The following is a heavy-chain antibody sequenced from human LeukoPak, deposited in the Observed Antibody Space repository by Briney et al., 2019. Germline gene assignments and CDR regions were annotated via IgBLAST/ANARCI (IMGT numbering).Heavy chain of an antibody. Sequence: PGGSLRLSCASTVTLGSHAMTWVRQAPGKGLEWVSAVSGNGESTYYADSVRGRFTISRDNSKNTLYLQMNSLRVEDTAVYYCAKDKEYDFWSGPSFDYWGQGILVTVSS. CDR3: AKDKEYDFWSGPSFDY. CDR1: TVTLGSHA. V-gene: IGHV3-23*01. J-gene: IGHJ4*02. D-gene: IGHD3-3*01. CDR2: VSGNGEST.